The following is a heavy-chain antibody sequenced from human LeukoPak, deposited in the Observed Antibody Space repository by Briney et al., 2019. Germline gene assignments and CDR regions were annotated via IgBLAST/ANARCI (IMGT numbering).Heavy chain of an antibody. J-gene: IGHJ6*03. V-gene: IGHV4-59*01. CDR1: GGSISSYY. Sequence: SETLSLTCTVSGGSISSYYWSWIRQPPGKGLEWIGYIYYSGSTNYNPSLKSRVTISVDTSKNQFSLKLSSVTAADTAVYYCARDREYSGYDGGYYYYYYMDVWGKGTTVTVSS. CDR2: IYYSGST. D-gene: IGHD5-12*01. CDR3: ARDREYSGYDGGYYYYYYMDV.